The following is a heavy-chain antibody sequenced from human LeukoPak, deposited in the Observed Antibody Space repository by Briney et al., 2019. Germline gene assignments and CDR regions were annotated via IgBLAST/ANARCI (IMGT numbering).Heavy chain of an antibody. J-gene: IGHJ6*03. Sequence: SVKVSCKASGGTFSSYAISWVRQAPGQGLEWMGGIIPIFGTANYAQKFQGRVTITADESTSTAYMELSSLRSEDTAVYYCARDLGRTSQQLVQFYYMDVWGKGTTVTVSS. CDR1: GGTFSSYA. V-gene: IGHV1-69*13. CDR3: ARDLGRTSQQLVQFYYMDV. D-gene: IGHD6-13*01. CDR2: IIPIFGTA.